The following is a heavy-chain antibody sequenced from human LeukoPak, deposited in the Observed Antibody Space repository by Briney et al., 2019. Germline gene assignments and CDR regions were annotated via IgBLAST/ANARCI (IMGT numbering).Heavy chain of an antibody. CDR3: ARDSQQLVSDY. D-gene: IGHD6-13*01. Sequence: PGGSLRLSCAASGFTISNYWMSWVRQAPGRGLEWVANIKQDGSEKYYVDSVKGRFTISRDNAKNSLYLQMNSLRAEDTAVYYCARDSQQLVSDYWGQGTLVTVSS. V-gene: IGHV3-7*01. CDR2: IKQDGSEK. J-gene: IGHJ4*02. CDR1: GFTISNYW.